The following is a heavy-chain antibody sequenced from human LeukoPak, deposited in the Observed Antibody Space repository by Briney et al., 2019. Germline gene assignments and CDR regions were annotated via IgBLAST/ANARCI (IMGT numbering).Heavy chain of an antibody. CDR1: GFTVSSNY. V-gene: IGHV3-66*01. CDR3: ARGKYSTQDHYNGMDV. J-gene: IGHJ6*02. D-gene: IGHD6-6*01. Sequence: GGSLRLSCAASGFTVSSNYMSWVRQAPGQGLEWVSVIYSGGSTYYADSMKGRFTVSRDNSKNTLYLQMNSLRAEDTAVYYCARGKYSTQDHYNGMDVWGQGTTVTVS. CDR2: IYSGGST.